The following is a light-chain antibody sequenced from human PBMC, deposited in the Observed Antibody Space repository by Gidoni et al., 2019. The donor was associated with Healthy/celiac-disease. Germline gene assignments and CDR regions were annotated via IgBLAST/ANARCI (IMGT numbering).Light chain of an antibody. CDR3: AAWDDSLNGQNV. J-gene: IGLJ1*01. V-gene: IGLV1-44*01. CDR2: SNN. Sequence: QHVLTQPPSASGPPGTVVTISCSGSSSNIGSNTVNWYQQLPGTAPKLLIYSNNQRPSGVPDRLSGSKSGTSASLAISGLQSEDEADYYCAAWDDSLNGQNVFGTGTKVTVL. CDR1: SSNIGSNT.